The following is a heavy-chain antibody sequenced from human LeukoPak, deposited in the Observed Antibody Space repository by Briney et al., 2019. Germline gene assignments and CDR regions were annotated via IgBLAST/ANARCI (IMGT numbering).Heavy chain of an antibody. CDR2: IYYSGST. CDR3: AREDTVTDAFDI. D-gene: IGHD4-17*01. CDR1: GGSISSYY. Sequence: SETLSLTCTVSGGSISSYYWSWIRQPPGKGLEWIGYIYYSGSTNYNPSLKSRVTISVDTSKNQFSLKLSSVTAADTAVYYCAREDTVTDAFDIWGQGIMVTVSS. J-gene: IGHJ3*02. V-gene: IGHV4-59*01.